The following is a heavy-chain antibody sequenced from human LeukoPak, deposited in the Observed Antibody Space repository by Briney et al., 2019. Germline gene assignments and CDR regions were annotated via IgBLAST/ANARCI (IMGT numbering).Heavy chain of an antibody. CDR2: ISSNGGRT. CDR3: ARGKQLVPGTYFDYYYYGMDV. Sequence: GGSLRLSCAASGFRFSSYGMHWVRQVPGKGPECVSGISSNGGRTYYANSVKDRFSISRDNSKNTLYLQMGSLRGEDMGVYYCARGKQLVPGTYFDYYYYGMDVWGQGTSVTVSS. D-gene: IGHD6-13*01. V-gene: IGHV3-64*01. CDR1: GFRFSSYG. J-gene: IGHJ6*02.